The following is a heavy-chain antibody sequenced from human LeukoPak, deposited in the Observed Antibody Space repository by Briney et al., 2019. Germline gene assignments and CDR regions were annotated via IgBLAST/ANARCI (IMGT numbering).Heavy chain of an antibody. CDR3: ARQYGRPFDY. Sequence: GESLKISCKGSGYTFSSSWIGWVRQMPGKGLEWMGIIYPGDSDTRYSPSFQAQVTISADKCITTAYLQWSSLKATDTGIYYCARQYGRPFDYWGQGTLVTVSS. CDR1: GYTFSSSW. D-gene: IGHD4-17*01. CDR2: IYPGDSDT. V-gene: IGHV5-51*01. J-gene: IGHJ4*02.